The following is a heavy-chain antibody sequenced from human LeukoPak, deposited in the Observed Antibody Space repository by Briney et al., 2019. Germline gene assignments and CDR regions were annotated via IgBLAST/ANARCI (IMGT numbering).Heavy chain of an antibody. CDR3: ARESFSGWYDDD. Sequence: GGSLRLSCAASVFNFRSYIMNWVRQAPGKGLEWVSSISSSSTYIYYADSVRGRLTISRDNAKNSLYLQMKRLRGEDTAVYYCARESFSGWYDDDWGKGTLVTVSS. D-gene: IGHD6-19*01. J-gene: IGHJ4*02. CDR2: ISSSSTYI. CDR1: VFNFRSYI. V-gene: IGHV3-21*01.